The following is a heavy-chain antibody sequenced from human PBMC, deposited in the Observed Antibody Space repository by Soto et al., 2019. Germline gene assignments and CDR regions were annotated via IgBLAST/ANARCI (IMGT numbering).Heavy chain of an antibody. D-gene: IGHD3-16*02. J-gene: IGHJ3*02. CDR1: GFSLSNARMG. CDR2: IFSNDEK. V-gene: IGHV2-26*01. CDR3: ARMVFMITFGGVIVPIVGAFDI. Sequence: QVTLKESGPVLVKPTETLTLTCTVSGFSLSNARMGVSWIRQPPGKALEWLAHIFSNDEKSYSTSLKSRLTISKDTSKSHVFLTMTNMDPVDTATYYCARMVFMITFGGVIVPIVGAFDIWGQGTMVTVSS.